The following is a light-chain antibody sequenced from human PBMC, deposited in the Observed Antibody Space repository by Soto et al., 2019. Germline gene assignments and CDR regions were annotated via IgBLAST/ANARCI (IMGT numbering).Light chain of an antibody. Sequence: EIVMTQSPGTLSVSPGERSTLSCSAGQGFTTNFAWYQQKSGQSPRLLIYDVSIRATGVPARFSGTGSETDFTLTISGLQSEDSAVYFCQQYNNWPFSFGQGTRLEIK. J-gene: IGKJ5*01. V-gene: IGKV3-15*01. CDR1: QGFTTN. CDR2: DVS. CDR3: QQYNNWPFS.